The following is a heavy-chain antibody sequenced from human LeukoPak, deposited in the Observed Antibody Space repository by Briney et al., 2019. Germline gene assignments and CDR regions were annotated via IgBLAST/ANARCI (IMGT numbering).Heavy chain of an antibody. V-gene: IGHV3-48*01. Sequence: GGTLRLSCAASGVTFDYFAISWVRQTAGKGLEWIAYISSIRTGIQYAYSVKGRFTISRDNGENSLFLQMNCLRVEDTALYYCARDGYNWADLWGQGTLVTVSS. CDR1: GVTFDYFA. CDR2: ISSIRTGI. CDR3: ARDGYNWADL. J-gene: IGHJ5*02. D-gene: IGHD5-24*01.